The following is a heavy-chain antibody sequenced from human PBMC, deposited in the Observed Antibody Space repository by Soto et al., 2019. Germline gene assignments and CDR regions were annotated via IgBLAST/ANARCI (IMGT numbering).Heavy chain of an antibody. CDR2: IYYSGNT. J-gene: IGHJ4*02. CDR1: GGSTSSDNY. CDR3: AREGGESSDGLYYFDS. Sequence: LSLTCTVSGGSTSSDNYWSWIRQPPGKGLEWIGHIYYSGNTDYNPSLKGRLAISIDTSKNQFSLKLSSVTAADTAVYFCAREGGESSDGLYYFDSWGQGSLVTVSS. V-gene: IGHV4-30-4*01. D-gene: IGHD3-16*01.